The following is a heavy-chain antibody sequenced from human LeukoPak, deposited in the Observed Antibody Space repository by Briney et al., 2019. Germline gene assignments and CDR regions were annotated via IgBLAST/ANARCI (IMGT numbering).Heavy chain of an antibody. Sequence: GGSLRLSCAASGFILDDYAMHWVRQAPGKGLEWVSGISWNSGSIGYADSVKGRFTISRDNAKNSLYLQMNSLRAEDTAVYYCARASSYQLFLDYYYYMDIWGKGTTVTVSS. D-gene: IGHD2-2*01. CDR1: GFILDDYA. CDR3: ARASSYQLFLDYYYYMDI. CDR2: ISWNSGSI. J-gene: IGHJ6*03. V-gene: IGHV3-9*01.